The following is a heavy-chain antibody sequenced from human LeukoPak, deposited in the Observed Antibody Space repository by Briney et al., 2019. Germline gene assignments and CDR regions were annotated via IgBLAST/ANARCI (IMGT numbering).Heavy chain of an antibody. CDR1: GFTFSSYA. V-gene: IGHV3-23*01. Sequence: GGSLRLSCAASGFTFSSYAMSWVHQAPGKGLEWVSAISGSGGSTYYADSVKGRFTISRDNSKNTLYLQMNSLRAEDTAVYYCAKDMSVIPYYYGMDVWGQGTTVTVSS. CDR2: ISGSGGST. J-gene: IGHJ6*02. CDR3: AKDMSVIPYYYGMDV. D-gene: IGHD3-16*02.